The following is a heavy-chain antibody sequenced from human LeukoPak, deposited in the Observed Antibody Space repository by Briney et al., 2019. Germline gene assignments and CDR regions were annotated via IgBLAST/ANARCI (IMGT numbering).Heavy chain of an antibody. D-gene: IGHD3-22*01. V-gene: IGHV1-46*03. CDR3: ARAFTTPYNWFDP. J-gene: IGHJ5*02. Sequence: ASVKASCKASGYTFTSYYMHWVRQAPGQGREWMGIINPSGGSTSYAQKFQGRVTMTRDMSTSTVYMELSSLRSEDTAVYYCARAFTTPYNWFDPWGQGTLVTVSS. CDR2: INPSGGST. CDR1: GYTFTSYY.